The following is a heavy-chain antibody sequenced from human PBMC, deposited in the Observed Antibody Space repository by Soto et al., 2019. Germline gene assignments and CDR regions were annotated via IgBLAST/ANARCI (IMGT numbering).Heavy chain of an antibody. CDR2: VYKSGTA. V-gene: IGHV4-4*07. D-gene: IGHD1-26*01. J-gene: IGHJ5*02. CDR3: ARDQDMSAGGVNWFDP. CDR1: GASISSSS. Sequence: PSETLSLTCTVSGASISSSSWSWVRQSAGKGLEWIGLVYKSGTANYDPSLKSRVTISVDTSKNQFSLRLTSVTAADTAIYYCARDQDMSAGGVNWFDPWGQGTLVTVSS.